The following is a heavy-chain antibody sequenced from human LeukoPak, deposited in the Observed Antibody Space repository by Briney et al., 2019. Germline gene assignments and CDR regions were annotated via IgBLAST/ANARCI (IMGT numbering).Heavy chain of an antibody. D-gene: IGHD2-21*01. CDR1: GFTFSSYG. V-gene: IGHV3-30*03. Sequence: GGSLRLSCAASGFTFSSYGMHWVRQAPGKGLEWVAVISYDGSNKYYADSVKGRFTISRDNSKNTLYLQMNSLRAEDTAVYYCARVLDRGDYSLSVLRYWGQGTLVTVSS. CDR3: ARVLDRGDYSLSVLRY. J-gene: IGHJ4*02. CDR2: ISYDGSNK.